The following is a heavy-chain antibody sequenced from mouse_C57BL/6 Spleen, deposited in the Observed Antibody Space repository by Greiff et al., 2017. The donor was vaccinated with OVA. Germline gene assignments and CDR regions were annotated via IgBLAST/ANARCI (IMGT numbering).Heavy chain of an antibody. V-gene: IGHV7-3*01. Sequence: EVQLVESGGGLVQPGGSLSLSCAASGFTFTDYYMSWVRQPPGKGLEWLGFIRNKANGYTSEYSVSVKGRFTISRDNSQSILYLQMNALRAEDTATYYCARGSNSDYALDDWGQGTSVTVSS. J-gene: IGHJ4*01. CDR1: GFTFTDYY. D-gene: IGHD3-2*02. CDR3: ARGSNSDYALDD. CDR2: IRNKANGYTS.